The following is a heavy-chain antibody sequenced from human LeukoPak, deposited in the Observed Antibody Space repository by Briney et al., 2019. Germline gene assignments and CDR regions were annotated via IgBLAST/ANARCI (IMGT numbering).Heavy chain of an antibody. D-gene: IGHD1-26*01. J-gene: IGHJ6*02. CDR1: GYTFTSYG. CDR3: ARNLGIVAPRSPYYYYGMDV. V-gene: IGHV1-18*01. Sequence: ASVKVSCKASGYTFTSYGISWVRQAPGQGLEWMGWISAYNGNTNYAQKLQGRVTMTTDTSTSTAYMELRSLRSDDTAVYYCARNLGIVAPRSPYYYYGMDVWGQGTTVPVSS. CDR2: ISAYNGNT.